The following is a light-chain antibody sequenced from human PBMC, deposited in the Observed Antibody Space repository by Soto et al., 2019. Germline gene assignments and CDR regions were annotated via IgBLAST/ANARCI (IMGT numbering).Light chain of an antibody. CDR3: QQYNNWTPYT. CDR2: GAS. J-gene: IGKJ2*01. V-gene: IGKV3-15*01. CDR1: QSVSSN. Sequence: EIVMTQSQATLSVSPGEGDTLSCKARQSVSSNLAWYQQKPCQAPRLLIYGASTSATGIPARFSGSGSWTEFTLTISSLQSEDFAVYYCQQYNNWTPYTFGQGTKVELK.